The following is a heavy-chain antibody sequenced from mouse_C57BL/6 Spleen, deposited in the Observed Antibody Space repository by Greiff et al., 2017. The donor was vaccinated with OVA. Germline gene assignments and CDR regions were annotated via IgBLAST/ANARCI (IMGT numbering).Heavy chain of an antibody. CDR1: GYTFTSYW. Sequence: QVQLQQPGAELVKPGASVKLSCKASGYTFTSYWMHWVKQRPGQGLEWIGMIHPNSGSTNYNEKFKSKATLTVDKSSSTAYMQLSSLTSRDSAVYDCARGFTTPYFDYWGQGTTLTVSS. J-gene: IGHJ2*01. D-gene: IGHD1-1*01. V-gene: IGHV1-64*01. CDR3: ARGFTTPYFDY. CDR2: IHPNSGST.